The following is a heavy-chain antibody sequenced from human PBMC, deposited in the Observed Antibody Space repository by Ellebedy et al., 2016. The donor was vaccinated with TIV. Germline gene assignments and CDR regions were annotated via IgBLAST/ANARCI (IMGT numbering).Heavy chain of an antibody. Sequence: AASVKVSCKVSGYTLTELSMHWVRQAPGQGLEWMGRIIPIFGIATYAQQFQGRVTITADKATSTAYMELHSLRSEDTAVYYCASQSFDYGDYGWFDPWGQGTLVTVSS. CDR1: GYTLTELS. CDR3: ASQSFDYGDYGWFDP. D-gene: IGHD4-17*01. J-gene: IGHJ5*02. CDR2: IIPIFGIA. V-gene: IGHV1-69*02.